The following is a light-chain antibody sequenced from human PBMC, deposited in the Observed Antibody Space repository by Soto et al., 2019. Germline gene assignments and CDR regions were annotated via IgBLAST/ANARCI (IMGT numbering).Light chain of an antibody. CDR3: QQYGSSPPYT. V-gene: IGKV3-20*01. CDR1: RTFASSY. CDR2: AAS. Sequence: EIVLTQSPDTLSLSPGERATLSCRASRTFASSYLAWYQQKPGQAPRLLIYAASSRATGIPDRFIGSGSGADVTLTISRLEPEDFAVYCCQQYGSSPPYTFGQGTQLENK. J-gene: IGKJ2*01.